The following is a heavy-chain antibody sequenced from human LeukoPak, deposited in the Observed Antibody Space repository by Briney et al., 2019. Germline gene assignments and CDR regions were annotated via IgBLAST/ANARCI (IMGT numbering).Heavy chain of an antibody. CDR1: GYSISNAYF. V-gene: IGHV4-38-2*02. Sequence: SETLSLTCTVSGYSISNAYFWGWIRQPPGKGLEWIGSLYHSGSTYYNPSLKSRVATSVDTSKNRFSLKLTSVTAADTAVYYCARELHSGSYYFDYWGQGILVTVSS. CDR3: ARELHSGSYYFDY. D-gene: IGHD1-26*01. J-gene: IGHJ4*02. CDR2: LYHSGST.